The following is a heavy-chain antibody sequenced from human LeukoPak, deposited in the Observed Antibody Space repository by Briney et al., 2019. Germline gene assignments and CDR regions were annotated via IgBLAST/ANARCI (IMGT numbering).Heavy chain of an antibody. CDR3: ARDRYSYGLDY. Sequence: SETLSLTCAVSGYSISSGYFWGWIRQPPGKGVEWIGSIYQSGRTYYNPSLKSRVTISVDTSKNQFSLKLSSVTAADTAVYYCARDRYSYGLDYWGQGTLVTVSS. CDR1: GYSISSGYF. D-gene: IGHD5-18*01. CDR2: IYQSGRT. J-gene: IGHJ4*02. V-gene: IGHV4-38-2*02.